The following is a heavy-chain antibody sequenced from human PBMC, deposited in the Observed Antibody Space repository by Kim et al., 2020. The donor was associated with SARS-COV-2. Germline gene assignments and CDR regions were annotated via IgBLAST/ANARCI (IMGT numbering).Heavy chain of an antibody. CDR1: GYTFTNHA. CDR3: ARVDGGGYRYIDS. CDR2: INTDTGSP. J-gene: IGHJ4*02. D-gene: IGHD3-16*02. V-gene: IGHV7-4-1*02. Sequence: ASVKVSCKASGYTFTNHAINWVRQAPGRGLEWMGWINTDTGSPTYAPDFTGRFVFSLDTSVSTAYLQIRSLEAEDTALYYCARVDGGGYRYIDSWGQGTL.